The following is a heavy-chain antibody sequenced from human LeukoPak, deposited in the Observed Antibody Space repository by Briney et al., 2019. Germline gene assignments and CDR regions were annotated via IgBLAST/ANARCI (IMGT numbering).Heavy chain of an antibody. D-gene: IGHD3-22*01. J-gene: IGHJ4*02. V-gene: IGHV3-33*03. CDR3: AKDHYDSSGSDLDY. Sequence: GGSLRLSCAASGFTFSSYGMHWVCQAPGKGLEWVAVIWYDGSNKYYADSVKGRFTISRDNAKNSLYLQMNCLRAEDTALYYCAKDHYDSSGSDLDYWGQGKLVTVSS. CDR1: GFTFSSYG. CDR2: IWYDGSNK.